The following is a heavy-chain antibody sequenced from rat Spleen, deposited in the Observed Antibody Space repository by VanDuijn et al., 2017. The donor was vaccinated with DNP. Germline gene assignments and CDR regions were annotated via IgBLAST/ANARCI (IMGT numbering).Heavy chain of an antibody. CDR1: GFSFSDYY. J-gene: IGHJ2*01. CDR2: IRYDGGRT. D-gene: IGHD1-4*01. V-gene: IGHV5-22*01. CDR3: ARHVLPLRVWDY. Sequence: EVQLVESGGGLVQPGRSLKLSCAASGFSFSDYYMAWVRQAPTKGLEWVAYIRYDGGRTYNGDSVKGRFTISRDNAKNTLYLQMNSLRSEDTATYYCARHVLPLRVWDYWGQGVMVTVSS.